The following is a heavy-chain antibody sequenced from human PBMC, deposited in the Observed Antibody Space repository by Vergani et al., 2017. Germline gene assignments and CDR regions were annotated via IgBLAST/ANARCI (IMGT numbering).Heavy chain of an antibody. CDR3: ARDPSCLLVGRYYYGMDV. CDR2: IIPIFGIA. Sequence: QVQLVQSGAEVKKPGSSVKVSCKASGGTFSSYAISWVRQAPGQGLEWMGRIIPIFGIANYAQKFQGRVTITADESTSTAYMELSSLRSEDTAVYYCARDPSCLLVGRYYYGMDVWGQGTTVTVSS. D-gene: IGHD6-13*01. V-gene: IGHV1-69*13. CDR1: GGTFSSYA. J-gene: IGHJ6*02.